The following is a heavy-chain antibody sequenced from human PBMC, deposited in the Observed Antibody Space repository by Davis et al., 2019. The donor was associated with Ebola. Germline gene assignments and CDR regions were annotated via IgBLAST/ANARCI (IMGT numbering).Heavy chain of an antibody. CDR1: GFTFSGSA. V-gene: IGHV3-73*01. CDR3: NTGKSPPDSLHYFES. D-gene: IGHD2-21*01. J-gene: IGHJ4*02. CDR2: IRSKDNSYAT. Sequence: GESLKISCAASGFTFSGSAMHWVRQASGKGLEWVGRIRSKDNSYATAYAASVKGRFTISRDDLKNTAYLQMNSLKTEDTAVYYCNTGKSPPDSLHYFESWGQGTLVTVSS.